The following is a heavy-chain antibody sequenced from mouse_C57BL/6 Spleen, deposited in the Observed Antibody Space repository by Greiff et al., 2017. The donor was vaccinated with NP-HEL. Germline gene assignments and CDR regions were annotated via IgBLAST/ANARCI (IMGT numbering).Heavy chain of an antibody. D-gene: IGHD2-3*01. CDR1: GFTFSDYY. V-gene: IGHV5-12*01. J-gene: IGHJ3*01. CDR2: ISNGGGST. CDR3: ARRSDGYYDFAY. Sequence: EVKLVESGGGLVQPGGSLKLSCAASGFTFSDYYMYWVRQTPEKRLEWVAYISNGGGSTYYPDTVKGRFTISRDNAKNTLYLQMSRLKSEDTAMYYCARRSDGYYDFAYWGQGTLVTVSA.